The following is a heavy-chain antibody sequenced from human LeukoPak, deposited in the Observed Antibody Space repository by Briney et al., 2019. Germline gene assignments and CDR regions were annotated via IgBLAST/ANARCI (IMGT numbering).Heavy chain of an antibody. J-gene: IGHJ6*03. CDR1: GYTFTSYA. CDR3: ARGGYNWNPTYYYYMDV. D-gene: IGHD1-20*01. Sequence: SVKVSCKASGYTFTSYAMNWVRQAPGQGLEWMGGIIPIFGAANYAQKFQGRVTITADKSTSTAYMELSSLRSEDTAVYYCARGGYNWNPTYYYYMDVWGKGTTVTVSS. V-gene: IGHV1-69*06. CDR2: IIPIFGAA.